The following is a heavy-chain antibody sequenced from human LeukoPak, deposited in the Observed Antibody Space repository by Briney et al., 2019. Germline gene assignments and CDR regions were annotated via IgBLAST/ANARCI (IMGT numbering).Heavy chain of an antibody. CDR1: GFTFSSYG. J-gene: IGHJ4*02. V-gene: IGHV3-23*01. D-gene: IGHD2-2*01. Sequence: PGGSLRLSCAASGFTFSSYGMHWVRQAPGKGLEWVSAISGSGGSTYYADSVKGRFTISRDNSKNTLYPQMNSLRAEDTAVYYRAKGGDIVVVPAAIPFDYWGQGTLVTVSS. CDR2: ISGSGGST. CDR3: AKGGDIVVVPAAIPFDY.